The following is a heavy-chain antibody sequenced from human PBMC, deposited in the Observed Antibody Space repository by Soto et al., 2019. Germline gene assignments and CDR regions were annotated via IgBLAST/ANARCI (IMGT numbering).Heavy chain of an antibody. CDR3: ASDVARRDGYHRFDY. CDR1: GYTFTSYA. V-gene: IGHV7-4-1*01. J-gene: IGHJ4*02. Sequence: ASVKVSCKASGYTFTSYAMNWVRQAPGQGLEWMGWINTNTGNPTYAQGFTGRFVFSLDTSVSTAYLQICSLKAEDTAVYYCASDVARRDGYHRFDYWGQGTLVTVSS. D-gene: IGHD5-12*01. CDR2: INTNTGNP.